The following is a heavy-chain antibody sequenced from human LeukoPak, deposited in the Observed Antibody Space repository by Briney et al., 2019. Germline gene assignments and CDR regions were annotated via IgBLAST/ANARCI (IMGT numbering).Heavy chain of an antibody. CDR2: TYYRSKWYN. V-gene: IGHV6-1*01. Sequence: SQTLSLTCDISGESVSSNGAAWNWIRQSPSRGLEWLGRTYYRSKWYNEYSVSVKSRITINPDTSKNQFSLQLNSVTPEDSAVYYCVRGNMRFDYWGQGTLVTVSS. CDR3: VRGNMRFDY. CDR1: GESVSSNGAA. D-gene: IGHD2-2*01. J-gene: IGHJ4*02.